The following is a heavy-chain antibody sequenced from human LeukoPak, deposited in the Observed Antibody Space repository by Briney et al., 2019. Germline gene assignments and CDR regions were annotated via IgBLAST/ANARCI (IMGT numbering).Heavy chain of an antibody. CDR3: ATDRGFYGGNSEYYFDY. D-gene: IGHD4-23*01. CDR2: FDPEDGET. J-gene: IGHJ4*02. Sequence: ASVKVSCKVSGYTLTELSMHWVRQAPGKGLEWMGGFDPEDGETIYAQKLQGRVTMTEDTSTDTAYMELSSLRSEDTAVYYCATDRGFYGGNSEYYFDYWGQGTLVTVSS. V-gene: IGHV1-24*01. CDR1: GYTLTELS.